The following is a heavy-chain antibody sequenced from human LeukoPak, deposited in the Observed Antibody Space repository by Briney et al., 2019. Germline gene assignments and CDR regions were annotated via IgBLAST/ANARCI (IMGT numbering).Heavy chain of an antibody. CDR2: IIPIFGKA. CDR1: RGTFSSYA. Sequence: GASVKLSCKPSRGTFSSYAVSWVRQAPGQGLEWMGRIIPIFGKAKYAQKFQGRVTITADKSTSTAYMELSSRKSEDTAVYYCAKDGAPEVGSGWYYFDCWGQGTLVTVSS. D-gene: IGHD6-19*01. CDR3: AKDGAPEVGSGWYYFDC. V-gene: IGHV1-69*04. J-gene: IGHJ4*02.